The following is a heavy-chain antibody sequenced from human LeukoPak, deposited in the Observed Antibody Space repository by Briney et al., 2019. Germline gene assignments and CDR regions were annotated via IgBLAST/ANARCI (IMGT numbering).Heavy chain of an antibody. CDR1: GFTFSSYS. Sequence: GGSLRLSCAASGFTFSSYSMNWVRQAPGKGLEWVSSISSSSSYIYYADSVKGRLTISRDNAKNSLYLQMNRLRAEDTAVYYCARDSRDYDFWSGPKQYYFDYWGQGTLVTVSS. V-gene: IGHV3-21*01. J-gene: IGHJ4*02. CDR3: ARDSRDYDFWSGPKQYYFDY. CDR2: ISSSSSYI. D-gene: IGHD3-3*01.